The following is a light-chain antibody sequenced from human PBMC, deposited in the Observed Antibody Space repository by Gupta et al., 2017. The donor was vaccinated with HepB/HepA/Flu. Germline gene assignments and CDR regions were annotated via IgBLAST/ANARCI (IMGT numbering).Light chain of an antibody. V-gene: IGLV1-51*02. Sequence: QYVLTQPPSVSAAPGQKVTISCSGSSSNIGNNYVSWYQQLPGTAPKVLISENNKRPSGIPDRFSASKSGTSATLGITGVQTADEADYYCGTWDSSLSVVVFGGGTKLTVL. J-gene: IGLJ2*01. CDR1: SSNIGNNY. CDR3: GTWDSSLSVVV. CDR2: ENN.